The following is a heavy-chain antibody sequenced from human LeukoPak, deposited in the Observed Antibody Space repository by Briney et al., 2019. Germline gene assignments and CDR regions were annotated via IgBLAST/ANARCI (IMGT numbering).Heavy chain of an antibody. D-gene: IGHD2-8*01. CDR1: GYTFSNYA. J-gene: IGHJ3*02. V-gene: IGHV3-30*04. CDR3: ARVQGHPPNGLDI. Sequence: PGGSLRLSCTASGYTFSNYAMQWVRQAPGKGLEWVAVISHDGRNKYYADSVKGRFSISRDNAKNTLSLEMSSLRAEDTAVYYCARVQGHPPNGLDIWGQGTMVTVSS. CDR2: ISHDGRNK.